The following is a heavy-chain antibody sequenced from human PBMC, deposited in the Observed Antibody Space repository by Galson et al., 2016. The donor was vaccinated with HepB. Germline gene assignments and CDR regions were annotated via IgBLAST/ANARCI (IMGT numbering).Heavy chain of an antibody. CDR2: IGIVGDT. CDR1: GFTFSTSD. V-gene: IGHV3-13*01. CDR3: AMGAYDRIDF. Sequence: SLRLSCAASGFTFSTSDMHWVRQATGKGLEWVSTIGIVGDTYYPGSVRGRVTISRENAKNSLYLQMNSLRVEDTAMYYCAMGAYDRIDFWGQGTLVTVSS. J-gene: IGHJ4*02. D-gene: IGHD5-12*01.